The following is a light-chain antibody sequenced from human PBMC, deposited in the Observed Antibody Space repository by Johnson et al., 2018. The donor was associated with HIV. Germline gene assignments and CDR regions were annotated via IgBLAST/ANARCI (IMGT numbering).Light chain of an antibody. J-gene: IGLJ1*01. CDR1: SSNIGNNY. CDR3: GTWDSSLSAAV. Sequence: QAVLTQPPSVSAAPGHKVTISCSGSSSNIGNNYVSWYQQLPGTAPKLLIYENNKRPSGIPDRFSGSKSGTSATLGITGLQTGDEADYYCGTWDSSLSAAVFGTGTKGTVL. CDR2: ENN. V-gene: IGLV1-51*02.